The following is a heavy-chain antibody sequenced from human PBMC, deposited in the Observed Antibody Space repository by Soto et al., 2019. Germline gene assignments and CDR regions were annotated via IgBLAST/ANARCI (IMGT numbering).Heavy chain of an antibody. CDR3: AAGPSSECLMYGYFQH. V-gene: IGHV1-58*01. D-gene: IGHD2-8*01. CDR2: IVVGSGNT. CDR1: GFTFTSSA. Sequence: QMQLVQSGPEVKKPGTSVKVSGKASGFTFTSSAVQWVRQARGQRLEWIGWIVVGSGNTNYAQKFQERVTITRDMSTSTAYMELSSLRSEDTAVYYCAAGPSSECLMYGYFQHWGQGIMVTVSS. J-gene: IGHJ1*01.